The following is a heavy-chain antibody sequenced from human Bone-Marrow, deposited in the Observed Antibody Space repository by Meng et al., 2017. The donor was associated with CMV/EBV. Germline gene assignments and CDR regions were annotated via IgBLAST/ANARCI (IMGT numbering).Heavy chain of an antibody. J-gene: IGHJ4*02. V-gene: IGHV3-48*02. CDR3: ARSLFDSNDPFDN. D-gene: IGHD3-22*01. Sequence: GESLKISCAASGFTFSSYTMNWVRQAPGKGLEWVSYISNTGSAKYYAVSLRGRFTVSRDNAKNSLYLQMNSLRDDDTAVYYCARSLFDSNDPFDNWGQGTVVTVSS. CDR2: ISNTGSAK. CDR1: GFTFSSYT.